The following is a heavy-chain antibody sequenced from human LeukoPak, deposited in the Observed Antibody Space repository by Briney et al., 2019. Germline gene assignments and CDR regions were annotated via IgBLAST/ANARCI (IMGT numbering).Heavy chain of an antibody. CDR1: GYTFTSYG. V-gene: IGHV1-18*01. Sequence: GASVKVSCKASGYTFTSYGISWVRQAPGQGLEWMGWISAYNGNTNYAQKLQGRVTMTTDTSTSTAYMELRSLRSDDTAVYYCARDPFYDSSGYTTNWGQGTLVTVSS. CDR2: ISAYNGNT. CDR3: ARDPFYDSSGYTTN. D-gene: IGHD3-22*01. J-gene: IGHJ4*02.